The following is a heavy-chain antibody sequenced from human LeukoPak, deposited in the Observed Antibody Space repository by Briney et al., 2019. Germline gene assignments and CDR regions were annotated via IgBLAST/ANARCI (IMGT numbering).Heavy chain of an antibody. V-gene: IGHV4-30-2*01. CDR1: GGSISSGGYY. CDR2: IYPRGNT. D-gene: IGHD7-27*01. Sequence: PSETLSLTCTVSGGSISSGGYYWSWIRQPPGKGLEWIGYIYPRGNTYYNPSLKSRLILSLDKSANQFSLNLSSVTAADTAVYYCARFSPRAMGNYLDFWGQGTLVTVSS. CDR3: ARFSPRAMGNYLDF. J-gene: IGHJ4*02.